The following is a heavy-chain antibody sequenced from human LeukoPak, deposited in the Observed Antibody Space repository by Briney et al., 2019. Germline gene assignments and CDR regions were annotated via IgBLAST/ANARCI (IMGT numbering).Heavy chain of an antibody. Sequence: SVKVSCKASGGTFSSYAISWVRQAPGQGLEWMGGIIPIFGTANYAQKFQGRVTITADESTSTAYMELSSLRSEDTAVYYCARANPKTRAGYSSSWYESAFDYWGQGTLVTVSS. CDR2: IIPIFGTA. CDR1: GGTFSSYA. V-gene: IGHV1-69*01. CDR3: ARANPKTRAGYSSSWYESAFDY. D-gene: IGHD6-13*01. J-gene: IGHJ4*02.